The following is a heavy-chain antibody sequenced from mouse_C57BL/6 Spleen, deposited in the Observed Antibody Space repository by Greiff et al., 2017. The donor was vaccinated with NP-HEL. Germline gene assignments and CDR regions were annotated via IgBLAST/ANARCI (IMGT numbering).Heavy chain of an antibody. CDR3: ARDTTVVARYYYAMDY. D-gene: IGHD1-1*01. V-gene: IGHV5-4*01. Sequence: EVKLMESGGGLVKPGGSLKLSCAASGFTFSSYAMSWVRQTPEKRLEWVATISDGGSYTYYPDNVKGRFTISRDNAKNNLYLQMSHLKSEDTAMYYCARDTTVVARYYYAMDYWGQGTSVTVSS. CDR2: ISDGGSYT. CDR1: GFTFSSYA. J-gene: IGHJ4*01.